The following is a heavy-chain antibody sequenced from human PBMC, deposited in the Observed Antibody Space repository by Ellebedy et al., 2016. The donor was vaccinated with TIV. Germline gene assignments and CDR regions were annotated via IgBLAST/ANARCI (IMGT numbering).Heavy chain of an antibody. Sequence: MPSETLSLTCTVSGGSLTNHFWSWIRQPPGKGLEWIASIYYSGTTNYNPSLKSRVTISVDTSKNQISLTLMSSVTAADTAVYYCARDLGGDYELYYYYGMDVWGQGTTVTVSS. D-gene: IGHD4-17*01. J-gene: IGHJ6*02. V-gene: IGHV4-59*11. CDR3: ARDLGGDYELYYYYGMDV. CDR1: GGSLTNHF. CDR2: IYYSGTT.